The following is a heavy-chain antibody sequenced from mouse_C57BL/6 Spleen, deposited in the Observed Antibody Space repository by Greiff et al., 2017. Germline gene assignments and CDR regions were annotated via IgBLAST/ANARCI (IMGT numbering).Heavy chain of an antibody. V-gene: IGHV1-26*01. D-gene: IGHD1-1*01. J-gene: IGHJ1*03. CDR3: ARFYYGENFEV. CDR2: INPNNGGT. CDR1: GYTFTDYY. Sequence: EVQLQQSGPELVKPGASVKISCKASGYTFTDYYMNWVKQSHGKSLEWIGDINPNNGGTSYNQKFKGKATLTVDKSSSTAYMELRSLTSEDSAVYYCARFYYGENFEVWGTGTTVTVSS.